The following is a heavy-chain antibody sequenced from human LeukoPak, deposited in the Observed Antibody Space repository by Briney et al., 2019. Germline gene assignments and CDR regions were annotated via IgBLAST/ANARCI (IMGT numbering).Heavy chain of an antibody. D-gene: IGHD1-26*01. CDR2: ISGGSDSI. Sequence: GGSLRLSCAASGLTFSDHPVNWVRQAPGEGLEWVSYISGGSDSIYYADSVKGRFTISRDNANNSLYLHMSSLRDEDTAVYFCARDRPPVGAIDYWGQGTLVTVSS. CDR3: ARDRPPVGAIDY. J-gene: IGHJ4*02. CDR1: GLTFSDHP. V-gene: IGHV3-48*02.